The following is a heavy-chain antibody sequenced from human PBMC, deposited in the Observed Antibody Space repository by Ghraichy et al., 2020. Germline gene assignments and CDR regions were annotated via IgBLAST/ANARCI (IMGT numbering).Heavy chain of an antibody. CDR3: ARGRREVNYYESSDYRRAYYYYTLDV. Sequence: SQTLSLTCTVSGGSMSSSSYFWAWIRQPPGKGLEWIGSISYSGSTYYNPSLKRRVTISVDTSKNQFSLKLNSVTAADTAVYSCARGRREVNYYESSDYRRAYYYYTLDVWGQGTTVTVSS. V-gene: IGHV4-39*01. CDR1: GGSMSSSSYF. D-gene: IGHD3-22*01. J-gene: IGHJ6*02. CDR2: ISYSGST.